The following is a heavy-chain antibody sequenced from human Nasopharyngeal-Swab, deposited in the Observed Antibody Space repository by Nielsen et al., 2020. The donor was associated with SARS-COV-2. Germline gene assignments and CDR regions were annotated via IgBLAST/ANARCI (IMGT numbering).Heavy chain of an antibody. J-gene: IGHJ2*01. CDR2: IKQDGSEK. Sequence: GGSLRLSCAASGFTFSSYWMSWVRQAPGKGLEWVANIKQDGSEKYYVDSVKGRFTISRDNAKSSLYLQMNSLRAEDTAVYYCARPPLYYYDSSGPWYFDLWGRGTLVTVSS. CDR1: GFTFSSYW. V-gene: IGHV3-7*01. CDR3: ARPPLYYYDSSGPWYFDL. D-gene: IGHD3-22*01.